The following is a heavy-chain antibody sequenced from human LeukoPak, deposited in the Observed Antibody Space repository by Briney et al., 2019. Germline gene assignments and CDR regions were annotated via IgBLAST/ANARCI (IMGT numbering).Heavy chain of an antibody. V-gene: IGHV1-2*02. Sequence: ASVKVSCKASGYTFTGYYMHWVRQAPGQGLEWMGWINPNSGGTNYAQKFQGRVTMTRDTSISTAYMELSRLRSEDTAVYYCATGVVVAAKNGFDYWGQGTLVTVSS. CDR1: GYTFTGYY. J-gene: IGHJ4*02. CDR2: INPNSGGT. CDR3: ATGVVVAAKNGFDY. D-gene: IGHD2-15*01.